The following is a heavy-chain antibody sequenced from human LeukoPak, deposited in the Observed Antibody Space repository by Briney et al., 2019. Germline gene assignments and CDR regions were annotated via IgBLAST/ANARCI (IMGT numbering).Heavy chain of an antibody. V-gene: IGHV3-23*01. Sequence: GGSQRLSCAASGFTFSSYAMSWVRQAPGKGLEWVSAISGSGGSTYYADSVKGRFTIPRDNSKNTRYLQMNSLRAEDTGVYYCAKGRTPRVVVVAATLDGFDYWGQGTLVTVSS. D-gene: IGHD2-15*01. CDR2: ISGSGGST. CDR3: AKGRTPRVVVVAATLDGFDY. CDR1: GFTFSSYA. J-gene: IGHJ4*02.